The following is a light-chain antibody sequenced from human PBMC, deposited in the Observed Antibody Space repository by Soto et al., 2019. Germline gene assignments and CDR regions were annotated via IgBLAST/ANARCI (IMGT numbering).Light chain of an antibody. CDR2: DVS. V-gene: IGLV2-14*03. Sequence: QSVLTQPASVSGSPGQSIAISCPGTSSDVGSYNYVSWYQHHPGKAPKVMIYDVSSRPSGVSNRFSGSKSGNPASLTISGLQAEDEADYYCISYTTISTYVFGTGTKVTVL. CDR1: SSDVGSYNY. J-gene: IGLJ1*01. CDR3: ISYTTISTYV.